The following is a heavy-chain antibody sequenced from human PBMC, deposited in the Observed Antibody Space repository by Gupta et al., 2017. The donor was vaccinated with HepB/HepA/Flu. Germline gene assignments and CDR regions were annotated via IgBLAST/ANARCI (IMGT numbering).Heavy chain of an antibody. D-gene: IGHD3-22*01. CDR3: AKGNTYYYDSSGYVAY. J-gene: IGHJ4*02. CDR1: GFTFSTSG. V-gene: IGHV3-30*18. CDR2: ISDDGRNK. Sequence: QVQLVESGGGVVQPGRSLRLSCAASGFTFSTSGMHWVRQAPGKGLEWVAVISDDGRNKYYVDSVKGRFTISRDNPKKTLYLQMNSLRVEDTAVYYCAKGNTYYYDSSGYVAYWGQGTLVTVSS.